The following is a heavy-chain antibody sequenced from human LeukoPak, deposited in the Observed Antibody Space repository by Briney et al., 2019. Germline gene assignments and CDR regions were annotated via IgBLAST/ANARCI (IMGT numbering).Heavy chain of an antibody. J-gene: IGHJ4*02. CDR2: ISSSGSTI. V-gene: IGHV3-48*03. CDR1: GFTFSSYE. CDR3: ARDSGPGYSSTWYDY. D-gene: IGHD6-13*01. Sequence: GGSLRLSCAASGFTFSSYEMNWVRQAPGKGLEWVSYISSSGSTIYYADSVKGRFTISRDNAKNSLYLQMNSLRAEDTAVYYFARDSGPGYSSTWYDYWGQGTLVTVSS.